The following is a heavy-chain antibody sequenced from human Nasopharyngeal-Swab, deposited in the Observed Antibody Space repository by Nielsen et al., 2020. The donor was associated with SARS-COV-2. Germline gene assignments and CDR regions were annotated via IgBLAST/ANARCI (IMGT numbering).Heavy chain of an antibody. CDR3: ASGGGVIVPFDY. V-gene: IGHV3-30*03. Sequence: GESLKISCAASGFTFSSYGMHWVRQAPGKGLEWVAVISYDGSNKYYADSVKGRFTISRDNSKNTLYLQMNSLRAEDTAVYYCASGGGVIVPFDYWGQGTLVTVSS. D-gene: IGHD3-16*02. CDR1: GFTFSSYG. CDR2: ISYDGSNK. J-gene: IGHJ4*02.